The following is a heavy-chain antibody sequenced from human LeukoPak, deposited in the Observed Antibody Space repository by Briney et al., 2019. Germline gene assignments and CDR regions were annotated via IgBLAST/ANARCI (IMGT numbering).Heavy chain of an antibody. V-gene: IGHV3-48*01. D-gene: IGHD2-8*01. CDR2: ISSSSSTI. Sequence: GGSLRLSRAPSGFTFSSYSMNWVRQAPGKGLEWVSYISSSSSTIYSADSVKGRFTISRDNAKNSLYLQMNSLRAEDTAVYYCASSNGALDYWGQGTLVTVSS. CDR1: GFTFSSYS. J-gene: IGHJ4*02. CDR3: ASSNGALDY.